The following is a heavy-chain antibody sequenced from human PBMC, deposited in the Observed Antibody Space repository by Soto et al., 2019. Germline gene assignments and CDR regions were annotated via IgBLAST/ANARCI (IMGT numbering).Heavy chain of an antibody. CDR2: IYYSGST. D-gene: IGHD3-3*01. Sequence: SETLSLTCTVSGGSISSGDYYWSWIRQPPGKGLEWIGYIYYSGSTYYNPSLKSRVTISVDTSKNQFSLKLSSVTAADTAVYYCATDRIDFWSGYGQFDYWGQGTLVTVSS. CDR1: GGSISSGDYY. J-gene: IGHJ4*02. CDR3: ATDRIDFWSGYGQFDY. V-gene: IGHV4-30-4*01.